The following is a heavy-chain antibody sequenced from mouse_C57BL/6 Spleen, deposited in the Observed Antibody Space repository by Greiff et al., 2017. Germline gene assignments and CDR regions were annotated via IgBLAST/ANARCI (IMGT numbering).Heavy chain of an antibody. Sequence: VHLVESGPELVKPGASVKLSCKASGYTFTSYDINWVKQRPGQGLEWIGWIYPRDGSTKYNEKFKGKATLTVDTSSSTAYMELHSLTSEDSAVYFCAREGRGLTTVVAGKYFDYWGQGTMLTVSA. CDR3: AREGRGLTTVVAGKYFDY. D-gene: IGHD1-1*01. CDR2: IYPRDGST. CDR1: GYTFTSYD. J-gene: IGHJ2*01. V-gene: IGHV1-85*01.